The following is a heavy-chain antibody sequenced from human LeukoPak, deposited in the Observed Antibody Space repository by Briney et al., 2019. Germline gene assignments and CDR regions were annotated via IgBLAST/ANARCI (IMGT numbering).Heavy chain of an antibody. Sequence: ASVKVSCKASGYTFTSYGISWVRQAPGQGLEWMGCISAYNGNTNYAQKLQGRVTMTTDTSTSTAYMELRSLRSDETAVYYCARDLTGIAVAGGLNYWGQGTLVTVSS. V-gene: IGHV1-18*01. D-gene: IGHD6-19*01. CDR2: ISAYNGNT. J-gene: IGHJ4*02. CDR1: GYTFTSYG. CDR3: ARDLTGIAVAGGLNY.